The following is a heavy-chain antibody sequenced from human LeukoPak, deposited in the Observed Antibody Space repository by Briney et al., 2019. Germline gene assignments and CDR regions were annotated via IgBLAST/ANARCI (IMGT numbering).Heavy chain of an antibody. CDR2: VYYTGST. J-gene: IGHJ4*02. V-gene: IGHV4-39*07. D-gene: IGHD2-2*01. Sequence: PSETLSLTCTVSGGSISSTSYYWGWIRQPPGKGPEWIGSVYYTGSTSYNPSLKSRVTISVDTSKNQFSLKLSSVTAADTAVYYCARGNCSSTGCYQEFDYWGQGTLVTVSS. CDR1: GGSISSTSYY. CDR3: ARGNCSSTGCYQEFDY.